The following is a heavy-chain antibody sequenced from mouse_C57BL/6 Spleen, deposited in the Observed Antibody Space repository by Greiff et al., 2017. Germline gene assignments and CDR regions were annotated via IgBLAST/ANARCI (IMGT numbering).Heavy chain of an antibody. CDR3: ARWDSSGYAAY. Sequence: VQLQQSGPELVKPGASVKISCKASGYAFSSSWMNWVKQRPGKGLEWIGRIYPGDGDTNYNGKFKGKATLTADKSSSTAYMQLSSLTSEDSAVYFCARWDSSGYAAYWGQGTLVTVSA. CDR1: GYAFSSSW. D-gene: IGHD3-2*02. J-gene: IGHJ3*01. V-gene: IGHV1-82*01. CDR2: IYPGDGDT.